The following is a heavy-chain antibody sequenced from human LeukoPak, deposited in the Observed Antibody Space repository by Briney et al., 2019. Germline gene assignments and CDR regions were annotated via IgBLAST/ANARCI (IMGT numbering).Heavy chain of an antibody. V-gene: IGHV3-33*06. Sequence: GRSLRLSSEASRFSFSTYGMHWVRQAPGKGLEWGGLIWYDGSNKYYADSVQGRFTISRDNSNNTLYLQMNSLRAEDTAVYYCAKDHLSGIGMTGYFDLWGQGTLVTVSS. D-gene: IGHD1-14*01. CDR3: AKDHLSGIGMTGYFDL. J-gene: IGHJ4*02. CDR1: RFSFSTYG. CDR2: IWYDGSNK.